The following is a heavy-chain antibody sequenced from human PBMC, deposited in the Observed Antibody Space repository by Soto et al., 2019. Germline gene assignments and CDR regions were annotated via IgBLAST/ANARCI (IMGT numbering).Heavy chain of an antibody. Sequence: SETLSLTCTVSGASITGHFWSWVRQYPGRRLEWIGYINYSGSTNYNPSVKSRVTMSVDTSENQFSLKLTAVSAADTAVYYCARGVGRFSSNFDSWGQGTLVTVS. CDR1: GASITGHF. CDR3: ARGVGRFSSNFDS. J-gene: IGHJ4*02. D-gene: IGHD6-6*01. V-gene: IGHV4-59*11. CDR2: INYSGST.